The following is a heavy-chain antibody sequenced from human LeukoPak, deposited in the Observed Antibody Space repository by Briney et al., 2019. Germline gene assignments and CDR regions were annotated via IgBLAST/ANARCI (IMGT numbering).Heavy chain of an antibody. J-gene: IGHJ4*02. CDR2: MNPNSGNT. Sequence: ASVKVSCKTSGYTFTSYDINWVRQATGQGLEWMGWMNPNSGNTAYAQKFQGRVTMTGYTSISTAYMDLSSLRSEDTAVYYCVRGVDRSGYFAYWGQGTLVTVSS. CDR1: GYTFTSYD. CDR3: VRGVDRSGYFAY. D-gene: IGHD3-22*01. V-gene: IGHV1-8*01.